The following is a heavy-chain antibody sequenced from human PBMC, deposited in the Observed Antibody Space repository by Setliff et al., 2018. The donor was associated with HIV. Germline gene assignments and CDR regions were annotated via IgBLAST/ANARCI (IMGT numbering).Heavy chain of an antibody. Sequence: PSETLSLTCRVSGGSFNTRRTKWGWIRQSPGKGLEWIGSIFYFGSVTYNPSLKSRPLISIDTSKTQFSLNLRSVTAADTAVYYCVRGPHTSSWYGGYAFDIWGQGTMVTVSS. CDR3: VRGPHTSSWYGGYAFDI. CDR2: IFYFGSV. CDR1: GGSFNTRRTK. J-gene: IGHJ3*02. V-gene: IGHV4-39*07. D-gene: IGHD6-13*01.